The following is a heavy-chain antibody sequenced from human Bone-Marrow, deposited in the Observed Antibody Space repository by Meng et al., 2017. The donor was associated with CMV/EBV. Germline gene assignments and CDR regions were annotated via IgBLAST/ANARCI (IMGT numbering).Heavy chain of an antibody. CDR3: ARTLGYCSSTSCYTEYYFDY. V-gene: IGHV3-20*04. J-gene: IGHJ4*02. CDR2: INWNGGST. CDR1: GFTFDDYG. D-gene: IGHD2-2*02. Sequence: GESLKISCAASGFTFDDYGMSWVRQAPGKGLEWVSGINWNGGSTGYADSVKGRFTISRDNAKNSLYLQMNSLRAEDTALYYCARTLGYCSSTSCYTEYYFDYWGQRTLVAASS.